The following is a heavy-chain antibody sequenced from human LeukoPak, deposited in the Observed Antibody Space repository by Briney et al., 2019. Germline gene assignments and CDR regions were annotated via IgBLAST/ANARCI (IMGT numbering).Heavy chain of an antibody. CDR1: GFTFSSYA. V-gene: IGHV3-23*01. CDR2: ISGSGGST. CDR3: ARDASSYYYGSGRDFDY. D-gene: IGHD3-10*01. Sequence: GGSLRLPCAASGFTFSSYAMSWVRQAPGKGLEWVSAISGSGGSTYYADSVKGRFTISRDNAKNSLYLQMNSLRAEDTAVYYCARDASSYYYGSGRDFDYWGQGTLVTVSS. J-gene: IGHJ4*02.